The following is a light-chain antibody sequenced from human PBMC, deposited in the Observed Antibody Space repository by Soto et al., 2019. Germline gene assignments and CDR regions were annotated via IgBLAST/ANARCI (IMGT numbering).Light chain of an antibody. J-gene: IGKJ1*01. CDR1: QSVNSN. CDR3: QQYNNWPPWT. V-gene: IGKV3-15*01. CDR2: DAS. Sequence: EILMTQSPVSLSVSPGERATLSCRASQSVNSNLAWYQQKSGQAPRLLIYDASTRATGIPGRFSGSGSGTEFTLTISSLQFEDFAVYYCQQYNNWPPWTFGQGIKVDXK.